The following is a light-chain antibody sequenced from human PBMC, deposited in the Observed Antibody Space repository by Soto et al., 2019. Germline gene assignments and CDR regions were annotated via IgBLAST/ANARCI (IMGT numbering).Light chain of an antibody. CDR2: GAS. V-gene: IGKV3-20*01. CDR3: HRYGSSPT. J-gene: IGKJ2*01. CDR1: QSVSGDY. Sequence: EVVLTQSPGTLSLSPGERATLSCRASQSVSGDYLAWYQQRPGQAPRLLIYGASNRATGIPDRFSGSWSGTDFALTISLLEPEDVAVYYCHRYGSSPTFGLGTKLEI.